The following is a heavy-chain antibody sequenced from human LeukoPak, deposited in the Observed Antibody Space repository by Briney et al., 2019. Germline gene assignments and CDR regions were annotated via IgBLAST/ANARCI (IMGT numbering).Heavy chain of an antibody. CDR1: GFTFSTYA. V-gene: IGHV3-30-3*01. Sequence: GRSLRLSCAASGFTFSTYAMHWVRQAPGKGLEWVALISYDGSNKYYADSVKGRFTISRDNSKNTLYVQMNSLKAEGTAVYYCARNYYDSSGYYSLGVYWGQGTLVTVSS. CDR2: ISYDGSNK. D-gene: IGHD3-22*01. CDR3: ARNYYDSSGYYSLGVY. J-gene: IGHJ4*02.